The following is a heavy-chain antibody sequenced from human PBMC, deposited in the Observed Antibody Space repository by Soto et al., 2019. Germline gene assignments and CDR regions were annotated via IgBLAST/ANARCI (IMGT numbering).Heavy chain of an antibody. J-gene: IGHJ6*03. Sequence: GGSLRLSCAASGFTFSNAWMSWVRQAPGKGLEWVGRIKSKTDGGTTDYAAPVKGRFTISRDDSKNTLYLQMNSLKTEDTAVYYCLGAPLYDILTGDYYYYYMDVWGKGTTVTVSS. CDR1: GFTFSNAW. V-gene: IGHV3-15*01. CDR2: IKSKTDGGTT. D-gene: IGHD3-9*01. CDR3: LGAPLYDILTGDYYYYYMDV.